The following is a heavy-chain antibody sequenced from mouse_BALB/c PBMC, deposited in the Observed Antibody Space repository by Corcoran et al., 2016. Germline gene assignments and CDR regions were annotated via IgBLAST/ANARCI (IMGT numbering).Heavy chain of an antibody. J-gene: IGHJ2*01. CDR3: ARYGNSLDY. CDR2: IDPANGNT. CDR1: GFNIKDTY. V-gene: IGHV14-3*02. Sequence: DQLQQSGAELVKPGASVKLSCTSAGFNIKDTYMHRGKQRPEQGLEWNGRIDPANGNTKYDPKFQGKATISADTSSNTAYLQLSSLTSEDTAVYYCARYGNSLDYWGQGTTLTVSS. D-gene: IGHD1-1*01.